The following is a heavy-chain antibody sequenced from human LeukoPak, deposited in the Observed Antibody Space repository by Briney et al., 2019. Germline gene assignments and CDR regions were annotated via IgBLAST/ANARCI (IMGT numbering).Heavy chain of an antibody. Sequence: SQTLSLTCAISGDSVSTNSAAWNWIRQSPSRGLEWLGRTYYRSKWYNDYGVSVKSRITINPDTSKNQFSLQLNSVTPEDTAVYYCARGGIGYCTRTSCSFDSWGQGTLVTVSS. CDR2: TYYRSKWYN. CDR1: GDSVSTNSAA. D-gene: IGHD2-2*01. V-gene: IGHV6-1*01. J-gene: IGHJ4*02. CDR3: ARGGIGYCTRTSCSFDS.